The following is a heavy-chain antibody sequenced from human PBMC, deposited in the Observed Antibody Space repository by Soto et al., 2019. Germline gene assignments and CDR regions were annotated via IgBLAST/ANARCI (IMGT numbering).Heavy chain of an antibody. CDR3: ARDHVRDIVVVPATIY. V-gene: IGHV3-21*01. CDR1: GFTFSSYS. D-gene: IGHD2-2*01. J-gene: IGHJ4*02. CDR2: ISSSSSYI. Sequence: GGSLRLSCAASGFTFSSYSMNWVRQAPGKGLEWVSSISSSSSYIYYADSVKGRFTISRDNAKNSLYLQMNSLRAEDSAVYYCARDHVRDIVVVPATIYWGQGTLVTVSS.